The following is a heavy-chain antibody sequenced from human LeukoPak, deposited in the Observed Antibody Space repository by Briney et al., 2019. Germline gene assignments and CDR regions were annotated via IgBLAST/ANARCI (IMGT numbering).Heavy chain of an antibody. D-gene: IGHD3-3*01. J-gene: IGHJ6*03. CDR3: ARVTDLTDFWSGYPSGEYYYYMDV. Sequence: SETLSLTCTVSGGSISSYYWSWIRQPPGKGLEWIGYIYYSGSTNYNPSLKSRVTISVDTSKNQFSLKLSSVTAADTAVYYCARVTDLTDFWSGYPSGEYYYYMDVWGKGATVTVSS. CDR2: IYYSGST. V-gene: IGHV4-59*01. CDR1: GGSISSYY.